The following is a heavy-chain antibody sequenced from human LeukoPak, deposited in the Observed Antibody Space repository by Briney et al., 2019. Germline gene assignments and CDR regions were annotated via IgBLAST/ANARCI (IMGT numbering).Heavy chain of an antibody. J-gene: IGHJ4*02. CDR3: ARGSSSRYSSFDY. CDR2: MNPNSGNT. V-gene: IGHV1-8*01. D-gene: IGHD6-13*01. CDR1: GYTFTSYD. Sequence: ASVKVSCKASGYTFTSYDIDWVRQATGQGLEWMGWMNPNSGNTGYAQKFQGRVTMTRNTSISTAYMELSSLRSEDTAVYYCARGSSSRYSSFDYWGQGTLVTVSS.